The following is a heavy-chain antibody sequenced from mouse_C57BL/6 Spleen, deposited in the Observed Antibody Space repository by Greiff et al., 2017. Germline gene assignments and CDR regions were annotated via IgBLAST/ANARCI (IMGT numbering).Heavy chain of an antibody. CDR3: ARSYYYGTSWFAY. CDR2: IYPGSGNT. V-gene: IGHV1-66*01. J-gene: IGHJ3*01. D-gene: IGHD1-1*01. CDR1: GYSFTSYY. Sequence: QVQLQQSGPELVKPGASVKISCKASGYSFTSYYIPWVKQRPGQGLEWIGWIYPGSGNTKYNEKFKGKATLTADTSSSTAYMQLSSLTSEDSAVYYCARSYYYGTSWFAYWGQGTLVTVSA.